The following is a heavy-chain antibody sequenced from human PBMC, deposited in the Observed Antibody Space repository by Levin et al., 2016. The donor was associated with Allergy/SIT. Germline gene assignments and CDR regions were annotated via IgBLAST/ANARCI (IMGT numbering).Heavy chain of an antibody. J-gene: IGHJ5*02. Sequence: WIRQPPGKGLEWVSYISSSSSTIYYADSVKGRFTISRDNAKNSLYLQMNSLRDEDTAVYYCARDTVPHRGITMVRERFDPWGQGTLVTVSS. CDR3: ARDTVPHRGITMVRERFDP. D-gene: IGHD3-10*01. CDR2: ISSSSSTI. V-gene: IGHV3-48*02.